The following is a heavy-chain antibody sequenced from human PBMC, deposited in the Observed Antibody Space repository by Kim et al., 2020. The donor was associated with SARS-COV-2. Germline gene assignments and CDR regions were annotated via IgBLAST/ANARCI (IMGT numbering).Heavy chain of an antibody. CDR1: GFTFGDYG. V-gene: IGHV3-49*03. D-gene: IGHD5-12*01. CDR3: ARDIVATKIDC. J-gene: IGHJ4*02. CDR2: IRSKVSGGTT. Sequence: GGSLRLSCTSSGFTFGDYGVIWFRQAPGKGLEWVGFIRSKVSGGTTEYAASVKGRFTISRDDSKSIAYLQMNSLKTEDTAVYFCARDIVATKIDCWGQGTLVTVSS.